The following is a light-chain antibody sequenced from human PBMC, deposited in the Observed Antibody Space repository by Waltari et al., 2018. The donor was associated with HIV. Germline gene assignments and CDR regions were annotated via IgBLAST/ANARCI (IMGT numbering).Light chain of an antibody. J-gene: IGKJ4*01. CDR2: GAF. CDR1: QSVSTY. V-gene: IGKV3-11*01. Sequence: DTVLTQSPATLSLSPGERATLSCRASQSVSTYLAWYQQKPGQAPRLLIYGAFNRATGIPARFSGSGSGTDFTLTISSLEPEDFAVYYCQHRRNWPPGATFGGGTKVEIK. CDR3: QHRRNWPPGAT.